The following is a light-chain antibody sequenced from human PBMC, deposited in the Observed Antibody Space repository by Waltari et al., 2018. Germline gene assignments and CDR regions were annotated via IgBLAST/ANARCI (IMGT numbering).Light chain of an antibody. Sequence: EIVLTQSPATLSLSPGERATLSCRASQSVSSYLAWYQQKPGQPPRLLIYHASTRATGIPARFSGRGSGTDFTLIITNVEPEDFAVYYCQQRSDWPPLTFGQGHDWRLN. J-gene: IGKJ5*01. V-gene: IGKV3-11*01. CDR3: QQRSDWPPLT. CDR2: HAS. CDR1: QSVSSY.